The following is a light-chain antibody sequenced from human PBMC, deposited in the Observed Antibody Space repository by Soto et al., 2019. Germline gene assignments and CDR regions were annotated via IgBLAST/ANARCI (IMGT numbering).Light chain of an antibody. J-gene: IGLJ1*01. Sequence: QSALTQPRSVSGSPGQSVTISCTGTSSDVGNYNYVSWYQQHPGKAPKLMIYDVSKRPSWVPDRFSGSKSGNTASLTISGLQAEDEADYYCCSYSGSYTFYVFGTGTKLTVL. CDR2: DVS. V-gene: IGLV2-11*01. CDR3: CSYSGSYTFYV. CDR1: SSDVGNYNY.